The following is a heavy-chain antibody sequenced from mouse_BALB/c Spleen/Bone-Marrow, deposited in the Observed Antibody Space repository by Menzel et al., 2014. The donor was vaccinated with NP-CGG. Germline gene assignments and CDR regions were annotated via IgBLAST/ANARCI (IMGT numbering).Heavy chain of an antibody. J-gene: IGHJ2*01. CDR3: ARDYYGSSYFDY. CDR2: MSSSGST. D-gene: IGHD1-1*01. CDR1: GYSITSDYA. V-gene: IGHV3-2*02. Sequence: EVQRVESGPGLVKPSQSLSLTCTVTGYSITSDYACNWIRQFPGNKLEWMGYMSSSGSTSYRPSLKSRISITRDTSKNQSFLQLNSVTAEDTGTYYCARDYYGSSYFDYWGQGTTLTVSS.